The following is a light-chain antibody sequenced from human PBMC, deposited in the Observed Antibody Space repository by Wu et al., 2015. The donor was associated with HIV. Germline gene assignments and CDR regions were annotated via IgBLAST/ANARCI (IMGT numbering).Light chain of an antibody. J-gene: IGKJ5*01. V-gene: IGKV3-20*01. CDR1: QSVRNNY. CDR2: GAS. Sequence: ENVLTQSPGTLSLSPGERAILSCKASQSVRNNYFAWFQQRPGQAPGLLIYGASNRATGTPDRFSGSGSGTDFTLTITRLEPQDFAVYYCQQYDSSITFGQGTRLDIK. CDR3: QQYDSSIT.